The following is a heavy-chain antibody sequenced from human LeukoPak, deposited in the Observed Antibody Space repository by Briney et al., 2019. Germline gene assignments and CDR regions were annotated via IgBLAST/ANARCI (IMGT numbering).Heavy chain of an antibody. D-gene: IGHD3-9*01. CDR3: ARDLPHYDILTGYYRGYFVY. CDR1: GFTFSSYA. CDR2: ISGSGGSS. V-gene: IGHV3-23*01. J-gene: IGHJ4*02. Sequence: PGGSLRLSSVASGFTFSSYAMSWIRQGPGQGLEWVAGISGSGGSSDYADSVQGRFTISRDNSKNTLYLQMNSLRAEDTAVYYCARDLPHYDILTGYYRGYFVYWGQGTLVTVSS.